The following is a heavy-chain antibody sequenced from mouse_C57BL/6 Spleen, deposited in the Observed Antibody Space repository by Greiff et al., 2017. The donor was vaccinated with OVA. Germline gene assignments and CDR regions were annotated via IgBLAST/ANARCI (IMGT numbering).Heavy chain of an antibody. CDR3: ARQELQGAMDY. D-gene: IGHD2-1*01. J-gene: IGHJ4*01. Sequence: VQLQQSGAELVKPGASVKLSCKASGYTFTSYWMHWVKQRPGQGLEWIGMIHPNSGSTNYNEKFKSKATLTVDKSSSTAYMQLSSLTSEDSAVYYCARQELQGAMDYWGQGTSVTVSS. CDR2: IHPNSGST. CDR1: GYTFTSYW. V-gene: IGHV1-64*01.